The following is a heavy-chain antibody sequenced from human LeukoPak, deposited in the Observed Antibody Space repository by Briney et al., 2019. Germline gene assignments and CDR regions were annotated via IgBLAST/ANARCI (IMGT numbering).Heavy chain of an antibody. J-gene: IGHJ4*02. CDR1: DYSSSGGEY. V-gene: IGHV4-38-2*01. D-gene: IGHD2-2*01. CDR2: IYHSGIT. CDR3: VRATCSTSCHHDY. Sequence: SATLSITSEGSDYSSSGGEYWGWIPQPPGKGLEWIGSIYHSGITYYNPSLKSRVTISVDTSKNQFSLKLTSVTAADTAVYYSVRATCSTSCHHDYWGQGTLVTVSS.